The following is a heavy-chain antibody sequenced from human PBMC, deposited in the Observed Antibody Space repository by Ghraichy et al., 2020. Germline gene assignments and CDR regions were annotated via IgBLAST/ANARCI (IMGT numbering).Heavy chain of an antibody. V-gene: IGHV3-23*01. CDR2: ISGSSDKT. CDR1: GFTFNTHA. Sequence: GVLNISCVASGFTFNTHAMTWVRQAPGKGLEWVSVISGSSDKTFHADSVKGRFTVSRDNFKNSVYLQMDSLRAGDTALYFCAKGGRVSEWWQDLDHWGRGTLVTVSS. J-gene: IGHJ4*01. CDR3: AKGGRVSEWWQDLDH. D-gene: IGHD2-8*01.